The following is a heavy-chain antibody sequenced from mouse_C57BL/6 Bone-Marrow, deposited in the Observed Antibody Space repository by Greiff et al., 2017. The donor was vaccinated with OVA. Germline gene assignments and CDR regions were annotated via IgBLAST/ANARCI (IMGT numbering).Heavy chain of an antibody. Sequence: QVQLQQSGAELARPGASVKLSCKASGYTFTSYGISWVKQRTGQGLEWIGEIYPRSGNTYYNEKFKGKATLTADKSSSTAYMELRSLTSEDSAAYFCARSYGSCSFDCWGKGTTLTVSS. CDR3: ARSYGSCSFDC. CDR1: GYTFTSYG. CDR2: IYPRSGNT. D-gene: IGHD1-1*01. J-gene: IGHJ2*01. V-gene: IGHV1-81*01.